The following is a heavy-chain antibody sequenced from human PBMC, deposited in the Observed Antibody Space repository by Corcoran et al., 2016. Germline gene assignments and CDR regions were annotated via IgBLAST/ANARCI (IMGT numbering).Heavy chain of an antibody. Sequence: QVQLQESGPGLVKPSETLSLTYTVSGGSVSSGSYYWSWIRQPQGKGLEWIGYIYYSGSTNYNPSLKSRVTISVDTSKNQFSLKLSSVTAADTAVYYCARDLVGSWYFDYWGQGTLVTVSS. CDR3: ARDLVGSWYFDY. CDR1: GGSVSSGSYY. V-gene: IGHV4-61*01. J-gene: IGHJ4*02. D-gene: IGHD6-13*01. CDR2: IYYSGST.